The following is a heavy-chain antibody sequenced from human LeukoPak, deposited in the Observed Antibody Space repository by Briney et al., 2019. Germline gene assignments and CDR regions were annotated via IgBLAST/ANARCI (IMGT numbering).Heavy chain of an antibody. CDR2: IYSDVRRI. D-gene: IGHD2-21*01. Sequence: GGSLILSCAASGFTFSDYWMHWVRQAPGKGLEWVARIYSDVRRIKYADSVKGRFTISRDNAKNTLYLQMNALRVEDTAVYYCATSPVISRDWGQGTLVTVSS. CDR1: GFTFSDYW. J-gene: IGHJ4*02. CDR3: ATSPVISRD. V-gene: IGHV3-74*03.